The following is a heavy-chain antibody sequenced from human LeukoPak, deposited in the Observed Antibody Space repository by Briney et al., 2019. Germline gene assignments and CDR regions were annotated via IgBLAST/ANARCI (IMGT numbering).Heavy chain of an antibody. D-gene: IGHD3-22*01. CDR1: GDSVSIYY. V-gene: IGHV4-59*08. CDR2: IYYSGST. CDR3: ARLMISPYYYGMDV. Sequence: PSETLSLTCTVSGDSVSIYYWSWIRQPPGKGLEWIGYIYYSGSTNYNPSLKSRVTISVDTSKNQFSLKLSSVTAADTAVYYCARLMISPYYYGMDVWGQGTTVTVSS. J-gene: IGHJ6*02.